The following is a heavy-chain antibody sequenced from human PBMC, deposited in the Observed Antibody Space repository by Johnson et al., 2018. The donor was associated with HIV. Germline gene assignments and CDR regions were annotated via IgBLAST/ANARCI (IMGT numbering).Heavy chain of an antibody. Sequence: VQLVESGGGVIRPGGSLRLSCAASGFTFDDYGMSWVRQVPGKGLEWVSGINWNGGRTGYADSVKGRFTISRDNAKNSLYLQMNSLRAGDTAVYYCARARDSWSSSWLSRDNAFDIWGQGTMVTVSS. CDR3: ARARDSWSSSWLSRDNAFDI. J-gene: IGHJ3*02. D-gene: IGHD6-13*01. CDR1: GFTFDDYG. CDR2: INWNGGRT. V-gene: IGHV3-20*04.